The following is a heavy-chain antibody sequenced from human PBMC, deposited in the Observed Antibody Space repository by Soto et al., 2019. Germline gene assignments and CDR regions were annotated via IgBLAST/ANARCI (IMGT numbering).Heavy chain of an antibody. CDR3: ARYIPGVRYYGMDV. V-gene: IGHV3-23*01. Sequence: ETLSLTCAVYGGSFSGYYWSWILQPPGKGLEWVSLIGESGTPTYYADSVKGRFTISRDNSGNTLFLEMYSLRAEDTAVYYCARYIPGVRYYGMDVWGQGTTVTVSS. CDR1: GGSFSGYY. D-gene: IGHD2-2*01. CDR2: IGESGTPT. J-gene: IGHJ6*02.